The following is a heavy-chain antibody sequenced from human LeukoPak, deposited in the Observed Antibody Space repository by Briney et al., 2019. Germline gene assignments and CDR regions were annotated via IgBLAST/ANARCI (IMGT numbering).Heavy chain of an antibody. CDR2: IYFSGST. CDR1: GGSISSYY. J-gene: IGHJ4*02. Sequence: SETLSLTCTVSGGSISSYYWSWIRHPPGKGLEYIVYIYFSGSTNYNPSLKSRVTISVDTSKNQFPLKLSSVTAADTAVYYCARDGGKGWLWFDYWGQGTLVTVSS. V-gene: IGHV4-59*01. CDR3: ARDGGKGWLWFDY. D-gene: IGHD3-9*01.